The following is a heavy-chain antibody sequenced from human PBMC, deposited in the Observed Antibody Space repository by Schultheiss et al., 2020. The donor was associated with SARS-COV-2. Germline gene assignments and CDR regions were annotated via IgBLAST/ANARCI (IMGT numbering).Heavy chain of an antibody. V-gene: IGHV3-33*01. CDR3: ARDVDISAWNGMDV. D-gene: IGHD6-19*01. Sequence: GGSLRLSCAASGFTFSSYGMHWVRQAPGKGLEWVAVIWYDGSNKYYADSVKGRFTISRDNAKNSLYLQMNSLRDEDTAVYYCARDVDISAWNGMDVWGQGTTVTVSS. J-gene: IGHJ6*02. CDR1: GFTFSSYG. CDR2: IWYDGSNK.